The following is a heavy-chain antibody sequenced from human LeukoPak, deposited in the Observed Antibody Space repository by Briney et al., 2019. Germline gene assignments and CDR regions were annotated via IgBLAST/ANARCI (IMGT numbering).Heavy chain of an antibody. J-gene: IGHJ4*02. CDR1: GFTFSSYA. CDR3: ARDRGSYYIDF. D-gene: IGHD1-1*01. V-gene: IGHV3-30*04. Sequence: PGGSLRLSCAASGFTFSSYAMHWVRQAPGKGLEWVAVISYDGSNKYYADSVKGRFTISRDNSKNTLYLQMDSLRAEDTALYYCARDRGSYYIDFWGQGPPVTVSS. CDR2: ISYDGSNK.